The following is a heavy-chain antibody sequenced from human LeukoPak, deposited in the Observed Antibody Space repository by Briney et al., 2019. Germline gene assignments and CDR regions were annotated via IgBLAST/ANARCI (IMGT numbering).Heavy chain of an antibody. J-gene: IGHJ4*02. CDR2: IYYSGST. Sequence: SETLSLTCTVSGGPISSSSYYWGWIRQPPGKGLEWIGSIYYSGSTYYNPSLKSRVTISVDTSKNQFALKLSSVTAADTAVYYCARERTGATYFDYWGQGTLVTVSS. D-gene: IGHD1-26*01. CDR3: ARERTGATYFDY. V-gene: IGHV4-39*02. CDR1: GGPISSSSYY.